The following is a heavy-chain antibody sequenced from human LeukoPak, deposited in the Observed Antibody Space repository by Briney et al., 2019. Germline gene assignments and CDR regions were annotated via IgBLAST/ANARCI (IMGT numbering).Heavy chain of an antibody. CDR3: AGGDPDFDY. Sequence: SETLSLTCTVSGGSISSYYWSWIQQPPGKGLEWIGYIYTSGSTNYNPSLKSRVTISVDTSKNQFSLKLSSVTAADMAVYYCAGGDPDFDYWGQGTLVTVSS. CDR2: IYTSGST. CDR1: GGSISSYY. J-gene: IGHJ4*02. D-gene: IGHD2-21*02. V-gene: IGHV4-4*09.